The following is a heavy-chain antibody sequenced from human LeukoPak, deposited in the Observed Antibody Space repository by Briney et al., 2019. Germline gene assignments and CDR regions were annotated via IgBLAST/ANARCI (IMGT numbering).Heavy chain of an antibody. D-gene: IGHD1-26*01. Sequence: ASVKVSCKASGYTFTGYYIHWVRQAPGQGLEWMGYINPNTGGTNSAQKFQGRVTMTRDTPISTAYMELSRLRSDDTAVYYCARDLGGRADQPDYWGQGTLVTVSS. CDR1: GYTFTGYY. CDR3: ARDLGGRADQPDY. CDR2: INPNTGGT. J-gene: IGHJ4*02. V-gene: IGHV1-2*02.